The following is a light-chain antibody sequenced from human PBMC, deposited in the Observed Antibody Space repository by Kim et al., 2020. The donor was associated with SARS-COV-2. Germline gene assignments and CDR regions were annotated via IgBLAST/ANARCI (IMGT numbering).Light chain of an antibody. CDR3: QQRNSWPLT. CDR2: DAS. Sequence: EIVLTQSPATLSLSPGERATLSCRASQSVSIYLAWYQQKPGQAPRLLIYDASNRATGIPARFTGSGSGTDFTLTISSLEPEDFAVYFCQQRNSWPLTFGGGTKLEIK. V-gene: IGKV3-11*01. CDR1: QSVSIY. J-gene: IGKJ4*01.